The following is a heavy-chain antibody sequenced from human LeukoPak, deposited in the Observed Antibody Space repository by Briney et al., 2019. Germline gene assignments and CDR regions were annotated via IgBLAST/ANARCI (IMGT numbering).Heavy chain of an antibody. CDR3: GRQQAAAGDY. Sequence: PGGSLRLSCAASGFTFSSYWMHWVRQAPGKGLVWVSRISGDGTSTGYADSVKGRFTISRDNAKNMLYLQMNSPRDEDTAVYYCGRQQAAAGDYWGQRTLVTVSS. J-gene: IGHJ4*02. CDR2: ISGDGTST. D-gene: IGHD6-13*01. CDR1: GFTFSSYW. V-gene: IGHV3-74*01.